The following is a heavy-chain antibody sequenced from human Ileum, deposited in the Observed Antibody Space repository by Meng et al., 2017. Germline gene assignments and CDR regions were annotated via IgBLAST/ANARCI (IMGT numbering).Heavy chain of an antibody. J-gene: IGHJ4*02. V-gene: IGHV4-4*02. Sequence: QVHLQESGPGRVKPSGTLSLTCAVSGDSISTTNWWNWVRQPPGEGLEWIGEIYHSGLVNYNLSLKSRVTLSIDKSKNQFSLKLISVTAADTGVYYCAANSGKKMHSWGQGTLVTVAS. D-gene: IGHD4-23*01. CDR3: AANSGKKMHS. CDR1: GDSISTTNW. CDR2: IYHSGLV.